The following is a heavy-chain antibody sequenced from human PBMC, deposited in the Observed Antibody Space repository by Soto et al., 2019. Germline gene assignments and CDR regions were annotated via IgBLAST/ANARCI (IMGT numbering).Heavy chain of an antibody. V-gene: IGHV4-4*07. CDR2: IYISGST. D-gene: IGHD6-13*01. CDR1: GGSLSSYY. Sequence: PSETLSLTCTVSGGSLSSYYWNWIRQPAGKGLEWIGRIYISGSTNYNPSLKSRVTMSVDTSKNQFSLELSSVTAADTAVYYCARDNQQPEEYYYGLDVWGQGTTVTVSS. CDR3: ARDNQQPEEYYYGLDV. J-gene: IGHJ6*02.